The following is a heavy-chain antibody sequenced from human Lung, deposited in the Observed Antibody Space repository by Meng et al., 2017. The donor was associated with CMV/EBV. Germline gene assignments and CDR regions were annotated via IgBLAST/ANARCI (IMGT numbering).Heavy chain of an antibody. V-gene: IGHV3-30-3*01. D-gene: IGHD6-19*01. CDR1: GFNFKTYW. CDR2: ISYDGSNK. Sequence: GESLKISCAASGFNFKTYWMTWVRQAPGKGLEWVAVISYDGSNKYYADSVKGRFTISRDNSKNTLYLQMNSLRAEDTAVYYCARDLIAYSSGRYGLYFDYWXQGTLVXVSS. J-gene: IGHJ4*02. CDR3: ARDLIAYSSGRYGLYFDY.